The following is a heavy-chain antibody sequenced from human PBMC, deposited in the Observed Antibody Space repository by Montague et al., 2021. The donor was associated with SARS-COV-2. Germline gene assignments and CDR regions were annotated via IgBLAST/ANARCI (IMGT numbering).Heavy chain of an antibody. J-gene: IGHJ4*02. CDR3: VTPGKTAVAGQFDY. CDR2: IYESNTT. Sequence: SETLSLTCTVSGGSIRSTSFYWGWLRPSPGQGLDWIGYIYESNTTYYTPSRKSRVAIALDTPHNQFSLKITSLIVAATALYSCVTPGKTAVAGQFDYWGPGILVTVSS. V-gene: IGHV4-39*07. D-gene: IGHD6-19*01. CDR1: GGSIRSTSFY.